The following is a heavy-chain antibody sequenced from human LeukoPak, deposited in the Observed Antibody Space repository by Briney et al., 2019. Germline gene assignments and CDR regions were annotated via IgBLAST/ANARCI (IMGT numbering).Heavy chain of an antibody. V-gene: IGHV4-61*02. Sequence: SETLSLTCTVSGGSISSGSYYWSWIRQPAGKGLEWIGRIYTSGSTNYNPSLKSRVTISVDTSKNQFSLKLSSVTAADTAVYYCARDMRYYDILTGYYYYYYYMDVWGKGTTVTISS. CDR3: ARDMRYYDILTGYYYYYYYMDV. CDR1: GGSISSGSYY. J-gene: IGHJ6*03. CDR2: IYTSGST. D-gene: IGHD3-9*01.